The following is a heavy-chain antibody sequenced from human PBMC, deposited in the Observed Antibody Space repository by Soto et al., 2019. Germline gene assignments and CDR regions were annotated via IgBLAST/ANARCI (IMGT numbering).Heavy chain of an antibody. V-gene: IGHV1-18*01. J-gene: IGHJ6*02. Sequence: XSGKVSCKASGYPFTSSGISRVRQAPGQGLEWMGWISAYNGNTNYAQKLQGRVTMTTDTSTSTAYMELRSLRSDDTAVYYCARGGIVATIVSGKHYFYYNCMDLWGQGTTVTASS. CDR1: GYPFTSSG. CDR3: ARGGIVATIVSGKHYFYYNCMDL. D-gene: IGHD5-12*01. CDR2: ISAYNGNT.